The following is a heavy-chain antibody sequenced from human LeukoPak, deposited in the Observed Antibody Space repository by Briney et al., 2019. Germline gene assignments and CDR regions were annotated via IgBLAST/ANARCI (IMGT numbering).Heavy chain of an antibody. D-gene: IGHD2-15*01. CDR1: GGSIISTSYY. CDR3: ARPRRHYCGGGSCAFGY. Sequence: PSETLSLTCTVSGGSIISTSYYWGWIRQPPGKGLEWIGSIYYRGNTYYNPSLKSRVTISLDTSQNQFSLKLTSVTATDTAVYYCARPRRHYCGGGSCAFGYWGQGTLVTVSS. CDR2: IYYRGNT. V-gene: IGHV4-39*07. J-gene: IGHJ4*02.